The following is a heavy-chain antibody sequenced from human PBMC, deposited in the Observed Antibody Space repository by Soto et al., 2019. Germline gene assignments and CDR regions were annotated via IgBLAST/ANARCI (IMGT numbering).Heavy chain of an antibody. V-gene: IGHV3-7*01. Sequence: GGSLRLSCAASGFTFSSYAMSWVRQAPGKELEWVANIKQDGSKKYYVDSVKGRFTISRDNAKNSLYLQMNSLRAEDTAVYYGARVVISGSYLDYWGQGTLVTVSS. D-gene: IGHD1-26*01. CDR3: ARVVISGSYLDY. CDR2: IKQDGSKK. CDR1: GFTFSSYA. J-gene: IGHJ4*02.